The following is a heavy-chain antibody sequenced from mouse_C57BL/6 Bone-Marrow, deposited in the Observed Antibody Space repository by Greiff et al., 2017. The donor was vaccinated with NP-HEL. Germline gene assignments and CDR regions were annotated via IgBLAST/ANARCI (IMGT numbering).Heavy chain of an antibody. J-gene: IGHJ2*01. CDR3: ARLGLSITGTYFDY. D-gene: IGHD4-1*01. CDR1: GFTFSDYY. V-gene: IGHV5-16*01. CDR2: INYDGSST. Sequence: EVKLVESEGGLVQPGSSMKLSCTASGFTFSDYYMAWVRQVPEKGLEWVANINYDGSSTYYLDSLKSRFIISRDNAKNILYLQMSSLKSEDTATYDCARLGLSITGTYFDYWGQGTTLTVSS.